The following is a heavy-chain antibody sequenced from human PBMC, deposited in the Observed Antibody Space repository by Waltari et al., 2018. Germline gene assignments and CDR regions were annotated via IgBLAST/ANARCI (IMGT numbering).Heavy chain of an antibody. CDR2: IYTSGST. J-gene: IGHJ4*02. CDR3: ATFTDFWSGYNIDY. V-gene: IGHV4-61*09. CDR1: GGSISSGSYY. Sequence: QVQLQESGPGLVKPSQTLSLTCTVSGGSISSGSYYWSWIRQPAGKGLEWIGYIYTSGSTNYNPSLKSRVTISVDTSKNQFSLKLSSVTAADTAVYYCATFTDFWSGYNIDYWGQGTLVTVSS. D-gene: IGHD3-3*01.